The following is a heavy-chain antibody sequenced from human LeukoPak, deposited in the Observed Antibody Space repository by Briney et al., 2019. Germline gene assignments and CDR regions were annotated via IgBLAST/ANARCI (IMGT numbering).Heavy chain of an antibody. Sequence: PGGALRLFRAASGFPLSNYCMHGVRDAPGKGLEGGAFIRYDARNIYYADSVKVRFTISRANSKKTLYLQMNSLRAEDTAFYYCAKDIYSYGELDHWGQGTLVIVSS. D-gene: IGHD5-18*01. V-gene: IGHV3-30*02. CDR2: IRYDARNI. CDR3: AKDIYSYGELDH. J-gene: IGHJ4*02. CDR1: GFPLSNYC.